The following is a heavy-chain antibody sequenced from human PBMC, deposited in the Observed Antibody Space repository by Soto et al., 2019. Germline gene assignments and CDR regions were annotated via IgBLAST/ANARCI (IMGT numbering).Heavy chain of an antibody. J-gene: IGHJ4*02. V-gene: IGHV3-48*02. CDR2: ISSSSSTI. CDR1: GFTFSSYS. CDR3: ARRYYGSGSYYCFDY. Sequence: EVQLVESGGGLVQPGGSLRLSCAASGFTFSSYSMNWVRQTPGKGLEWVSYISSSSSTIYYADSEKGRFTISVDNAKKSHYRQRTSLRDEDTALYYWARRYYGSGSYYCFDYWGQGTLVTVSS. D-gene: IGHD3-10*01.